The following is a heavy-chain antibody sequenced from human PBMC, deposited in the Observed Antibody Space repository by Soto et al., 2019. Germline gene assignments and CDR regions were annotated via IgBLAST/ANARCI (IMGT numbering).Heavy chain of an antibody. J-gene: IGHJ4*02. CDR1: GFAFDSYW. V-gene: IGHV3-74*01. D-gene: IGHD6-13*01. CDR2: IDYDGTTT. Sequence: GGSLRLSCAASGFAFDSYWMHWVRQVPGEGPVWVSRIDYDGTTTTYADSVKGRFTIPRDNAKNALYLQMNSLRAEDTAVYYCARGPRPSSAGTGAYWGQGTLVTVSS. CDR3: ARGPRPSSAGTGAY.